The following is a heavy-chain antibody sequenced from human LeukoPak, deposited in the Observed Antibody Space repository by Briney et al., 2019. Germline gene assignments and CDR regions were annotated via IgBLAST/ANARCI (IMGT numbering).Heavy chain of an antibody. CDR1: GGSISSHY. CDR2: ISYSGST. Sequence: SETLSLTCTVSGGSISSHYWSWIRQPPGKGLEWIGYISYSGSTNYNPSLKSRVIMSVDTSKNRFSLKLSSVTAADTAVYYCTRDRRDGYNYVDIWGQGTLVTVSS. CDR3: TRDRRDGYNYVDI. D-gene: IGHD5-24*01. J-gene: IGHJ4*02. V-gene: IGHV4-59*11.